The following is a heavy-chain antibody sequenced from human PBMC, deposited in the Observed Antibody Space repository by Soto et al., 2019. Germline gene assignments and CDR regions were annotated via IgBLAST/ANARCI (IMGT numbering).Heavy chain of an antibody. J-gene: IGHJ3*01. V-gene: IGHV1-18*01. CDR1: GYTFTSYG. Sequence: ASVKVSCKASGYTFTSYGISWVRQAPGQGLEWMGWISAYNGNTNYAQKLQGRVTMTTDTSTSTAYMELRSLRSDDTAVYYCARDAFGSFMTTVTGDAFEVWGQGTIVTVS. CDR3: ARDAFGSFMTTVTGDAFEV. D-gene: IGHD4-17*01. CDR2: ISAYNGNT.